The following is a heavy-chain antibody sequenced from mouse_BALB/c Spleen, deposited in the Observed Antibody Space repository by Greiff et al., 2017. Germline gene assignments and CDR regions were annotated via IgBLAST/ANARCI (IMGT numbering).Heavy chain of an antibody. Sequence: EVQLVESGGGLVQPGGSLRLSCAPSGFTFSDFYMEWVRQPPGKRLEWIAASRNKANDYTTEYSASVKGRFIVSRDTSQSILYLQMNALRAEDTAIYYCARALYDYGSNPYWYFDVWGAGTTVTVSS. V-gene: IGHV7-1*02. J-gene: IGHJ1*01. CDR2: SRNKANDYTT. CDR3: ARALYDYGSNPYWYFDV. D-gene: IGHD1-1*01. CDR1: GFTFSDFY.